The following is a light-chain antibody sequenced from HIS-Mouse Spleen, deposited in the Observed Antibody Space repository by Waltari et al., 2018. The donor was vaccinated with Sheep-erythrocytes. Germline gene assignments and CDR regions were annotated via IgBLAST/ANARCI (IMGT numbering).Light chain of an antibody. CDR3: CSYAGSYTFVV. CDR1: SSDVGGYNY. J-gene: IGLJ2*01. V-gene: IGLV2-11*01. CDR2: DVS. Sequence: QSALTQPRSVSGSPGQSVTIPCTGTSSDVGGYNYVSRDQQHPGKAPKLMIYDVSKRPSGFPDRFSGSKSGNTASLTISGLQAEDEADYYCCSYAGSYTFVVFGGGTKLTVL.